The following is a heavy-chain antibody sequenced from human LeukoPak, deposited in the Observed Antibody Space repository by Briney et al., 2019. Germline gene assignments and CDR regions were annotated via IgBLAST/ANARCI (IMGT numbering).Heavy chain of an antibody. Sequence: PSQTLSLTCAMVGASVASNSAAWTWIRQSPSRGLEWLGRTYYRSKWSNDYAVSVKSRITINPDTSKNQFCPHLISVTPDDTAVYYCAREADYGGKSTEFDFWGQGILVTVSS. D-gene: IGHD4-23*01. V-gene: IGHV6-1*01. CDR2: TYYRSKWSN. J-gene: IGHJ4*02. CDR3: AREADYGGKSTEFDF. CDR1: GASVASNSAA.